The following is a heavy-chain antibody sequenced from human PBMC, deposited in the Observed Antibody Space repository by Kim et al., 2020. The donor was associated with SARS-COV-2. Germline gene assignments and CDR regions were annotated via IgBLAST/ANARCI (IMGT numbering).Heavy chain of an antibody. CDR3: ARDGGP. D-gene: IGHD3-16*01. CDR2: GNGNT. J-gene: IGHJ5*02. V-gene: IGHV1-3*01. Sequence: GNGNTKYSQKVQGRVTITRDTSASTAYMELSSLRSEDTAVYYCARDGGPWGQGTLVTVSS.